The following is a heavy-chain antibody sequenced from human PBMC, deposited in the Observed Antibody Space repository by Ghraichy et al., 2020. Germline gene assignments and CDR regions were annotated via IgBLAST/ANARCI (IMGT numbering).Heavy chain of an antibody. CDR2: ISSSSSYI. Sequence: GGSLRLSCAASGFTFSSYNMNWVRQAPGKGLEWVSSISSSSSYIYFADSVKGRFTISRDNTKNSLYLQMNSLRAEDTAVYYCARDRETWIQLHYYYYGMDVWGQGTTVTVSS. CDR1: GFTFSSYN. D-gene: IGHD5-18*01. J-gene: IGHJ6*02. CDR3: ARDRETWIQLHYYYYGMDV. V-gene: IGHV3-21*01.